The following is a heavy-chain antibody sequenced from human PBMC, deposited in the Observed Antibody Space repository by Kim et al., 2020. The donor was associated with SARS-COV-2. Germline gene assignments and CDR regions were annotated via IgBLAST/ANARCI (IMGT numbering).Heavy chain of an antibody. D-gene: IGHD3-9*01. CDR3: AKDLKGGDWFDPWFDP. CDR2: ISYDGSNK. V-gene: IGHV3-30*18. J-gene: IGHJ5*02. CDR1: GFTFSSYG. Sequence: GGSLRLSCAASGFTFSSYGMHWVRQAPGKGLEWVAVISYDGSNKYYADSVKGRFTISRDNSKNTLYLQMNSLRAEDTAVYYCAKDLKGGDWFDPWFDPWGQGTLVTVSS.